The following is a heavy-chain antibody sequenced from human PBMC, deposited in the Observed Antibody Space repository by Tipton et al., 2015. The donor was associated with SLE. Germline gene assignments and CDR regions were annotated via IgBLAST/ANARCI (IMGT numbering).Heavy chain of an antibody. CDR1: GFTFSSYS. V-gene: IGHV3-48*01. D-gene: IGHD2-21*01. J-gene: IGHJ3*02. Sequence: GSLRLSCAASGFTFSSYSMNWVRQAPGKGLEWVSYISSSSSTIYYADSVKGRFTISRDNAKNSLYLQMNSLRAEDTAVYYCACSVHWGGDCYPDAVDIWGQGTMVTVSS. CDR2: ISSSSSTI. CDR3: ACSVHWGGDCYPDAVDI.